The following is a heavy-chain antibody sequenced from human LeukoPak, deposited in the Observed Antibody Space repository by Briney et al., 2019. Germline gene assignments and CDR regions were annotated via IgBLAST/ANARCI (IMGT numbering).Heavy chain of an antibody. V-gene: IGHV4-39*01. J-gene: IGHJ4*02. CDR1: GRSISSSSYY. Sequence: SETLSLTCTVSGRSISSSSYYWGWIRQPPGKGLEWIGSIYYSGSTYYNPSLKSRVTISVDTSKNRFSLKLSSVTAADTAVYYCARQNGAADYWGQGTLVTVSS. CDR3: ARQNGAADY. D-gene: IGHD2-8*01. CDR2: IYYSGST.